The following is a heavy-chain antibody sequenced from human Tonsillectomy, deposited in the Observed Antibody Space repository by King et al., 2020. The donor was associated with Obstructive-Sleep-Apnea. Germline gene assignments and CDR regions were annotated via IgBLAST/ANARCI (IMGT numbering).Heavy chain of an antibody. CDR1: GFTFSDYY. V-gene: IGHV3-11*06. CDR3: ARDGLLWSPRGPFDS. D-gene: IGHD2-21*01. CDR2: ISSSSSYT. J-gene: IGHJ4*01. Sequence: VQLVESGGGLVKPGGSLRLSCAASGFTFSDYYMNWIRQAPGKGLEWVSYISSSSSYTNYADSVRGRFTISRDNAKNSLYLHMNSLRAEDTAVYYCARDGLLWSPRGPFDSWGQGNLVIVSS.